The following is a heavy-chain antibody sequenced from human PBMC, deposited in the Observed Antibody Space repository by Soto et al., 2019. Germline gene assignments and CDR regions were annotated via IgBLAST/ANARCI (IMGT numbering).Heavy chain of an antibody. CDR3: ATGKWGSVPFDY. CDR1: GYTLTELS. D-gene: IGHD7-27*01. Sequence: ASVKVSCKVSGYTLTELSMHWVRQAPGKGLEWMGGFDPEDGETIYAQKFQGRVTMTEDTSTDTAYMELSSLRSEDTAVYYCATGKWGSVPFDYWGQGTLVTVSS. J-gene: IGHJ4*02. V-gene: IGHV1-24*01. CDR2: FDPEDGET.